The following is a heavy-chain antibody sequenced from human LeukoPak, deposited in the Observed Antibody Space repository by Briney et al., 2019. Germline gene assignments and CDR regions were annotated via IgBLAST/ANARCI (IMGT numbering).Heavy chain of an antibody. Sequence: PGGSLRLSCAASGFTFSSYAMSWVRQAPGKGLEWVSAISGSGDSTYYADSVKGRFTISRDNSKNTLYLQMNSLRAEDTAVYYCARNQGSRGFRVDIWGQGTMVTVSS. D-gene: IGHD6-13*01. CDR3: ARNQGSRGFRVDI. CDR1: GFTFSSYA. CDR2: ISGSGDST. V-gene: IGHV3-23*01. J-gene: IGHJ3*02.